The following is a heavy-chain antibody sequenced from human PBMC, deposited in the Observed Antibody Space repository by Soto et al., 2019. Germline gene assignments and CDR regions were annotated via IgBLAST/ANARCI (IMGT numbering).Heavy chain of an antibody. CDR2: ISHSGST. V-gene: IGHV4-34*01. D-gene: IGHD6-19*01. CDR1: GGSFSGYY. Sequence: SETLSLTCAVYGGSFSGYYWTWIRQPPGKGLDWIGEISHSGSTNYNPSLKSRVIISVDTSKNQFSLKLLSVTATDTAVYYCGRGGGIAVPAIPFDPWGQGTLVTVSS. CDR3: GRGGGIAVPAIPFDP. J-gene: IGHJ5*02.